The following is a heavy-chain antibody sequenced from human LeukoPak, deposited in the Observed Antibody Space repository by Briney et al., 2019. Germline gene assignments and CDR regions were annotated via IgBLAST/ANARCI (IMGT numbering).Heavy chain of an antibody. CDR2: IYNSGST. V-gene: IGHV4-61*02. CDR1: GGSISRGSYY. J-gene: IGHJ6*02. CDR3: ARAHSIASYYYGVDV. D-gene: IGHD2/OR15-2a*01. Sequence: SQTLSLTCVVSGGSISRGSYYWNWIRQPAGKGLEWMGRIYNSGSTNYNPSLKSRVTISADMSRNQLSLQLTSVTAADTAVYYCARAHSIASYYYGVDVWGQGTTVTVSS.